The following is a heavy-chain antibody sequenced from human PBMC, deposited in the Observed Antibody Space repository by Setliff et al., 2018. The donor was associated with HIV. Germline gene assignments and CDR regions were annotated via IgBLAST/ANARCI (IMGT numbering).Heavy chain of an antibody. Sequence: ASVKVSCKASGYTFTTYAMNWVRQAPGQGPEWMGWINTNTGNPTYAQGFTGRFVFSLDTSVSTAYLQINGLKAEDSAVYFCARDYENYFDHWGQGTLVTVSS. CDR3: ARDYENYFDH. CDR1: GYTFTTYA. CDR2: INTNTGNP. V-gene: IGHV7-4-1*02. J-gene: IGHJ4*02. D-gene: IGHD3-3*01.